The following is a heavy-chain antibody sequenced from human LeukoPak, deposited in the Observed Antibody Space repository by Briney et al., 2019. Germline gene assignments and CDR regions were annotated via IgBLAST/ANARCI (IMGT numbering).Heavy chain of an antibody. Sequence: GRSLRLSCAASGFTSEDYAMHWVRQAPGKGLEWVSGISWNSGSIGYADSVKGRFTISRDNAKNSLYLQMNSLRAEDTALYYCAKDILYSSGWYGFDYWGQGTLVTVSS. CDR3: AKDILYSSGWYGFDY. CDR1: GFTSEDYA. V-gene: IGHV3-9*02. CDR2: ISWNSGSI. D-gene: IGHD6-19*01. J-gene: IGHJ4*02.